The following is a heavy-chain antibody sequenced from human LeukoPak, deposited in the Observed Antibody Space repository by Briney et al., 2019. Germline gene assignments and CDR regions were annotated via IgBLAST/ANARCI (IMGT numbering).Heavy chain of an antibody. Sequence: QPGGSLRLSCAASGFTFSSYGMHWVRQPPGKGLEWVAVIWYDGSNKYYADSVKGRFTISRDNAKNSLYLQMNSLRAEDTAVYYCARVDGGSSAFDIWGQGTMITVSS. J-gene: IGHJ3*02. CDR2: IWYDGSNK. V-gene: IGHV3-33*01. CDR3: ARVDGGSSAFDI. D-gene: IGHD1-26*01. CDR1: GFTFSSYG.